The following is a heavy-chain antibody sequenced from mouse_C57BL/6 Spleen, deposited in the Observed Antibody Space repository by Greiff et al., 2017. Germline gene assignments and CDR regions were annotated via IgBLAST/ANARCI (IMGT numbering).Heavy chain of an antibody. D-gene: IGHD3-3*01. CDR3: ERLARTEYYYAMDY. CDR1: GFTFSDYG. V-gene: IGHV5-15*01. J-gene: IGHJ4*01. CDR2: ISNLAYSI. Sequence: DVMLVESGGGLVQPGGSLKLSCAASGFTFSDYGMAWVRQAPRKGPEWVAFISNLAYSIYYADTVTGRFTISRENAKKTLYLEMSSLRSEDTAMEYCERLARTEYYYAMDYWGQGTSVTVSS.